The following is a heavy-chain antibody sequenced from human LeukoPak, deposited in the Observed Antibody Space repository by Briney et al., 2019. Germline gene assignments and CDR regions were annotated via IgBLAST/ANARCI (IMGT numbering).Heavy chain of an antibody. CDR1: GYTFTSYY. CDR2: MNPNSGNT. J-gene: IGHJ4*02. V-gene: IGHV1-8*03. CDR3: ATQVATMGFDY. D-gene: IGHD5-12*01. Sequence: ASVKVSCKASGYTFTSYYMHWVRQATGQGLEWMGWMNPNSGNTGYAQKFQGRVTITRNTSISTAYMELSSLRSEDTAVYYCATQVATMGFDYWGQGTLVTVSS.